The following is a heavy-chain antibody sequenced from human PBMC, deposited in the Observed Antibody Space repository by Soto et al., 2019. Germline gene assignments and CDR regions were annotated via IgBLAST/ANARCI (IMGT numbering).Heavy chain of an antibody. D-gene: IGHD3-3*01. CDR2: IITIFDTA. J-gene: IGHJ6*02. Sequence: QVQLVQSGPEMKKPGSSVKVSCKASGGTFSSYVISCVRQAPGHGLEWMGGIITIFDTAKYEQKFQGRVTINADDSTCTVYMELSSLRPEDAALYVCAKAVAFYGFWAGRSSTSIRAYGLDVWGQGTPVTVSS. CDR3: AKAVAFYGFWAGRSSTSIRAYGLDV. CDR1: GGTFSSYV. V-gene: IGHV1-69*01.